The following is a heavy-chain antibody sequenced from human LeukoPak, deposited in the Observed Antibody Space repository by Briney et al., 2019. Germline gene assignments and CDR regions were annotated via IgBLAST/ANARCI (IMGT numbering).Heavy chain of an antibody. CDR3: ASSSDTMIGVAPYFDY. CDR1: GVSISSNSYY. D-gene: IGHD3-22*01. Sequence: TSETLSLTCTVSGVSISSNSYYWVWIRPPPGKGLEWFGSIYYSGSTYYNPSLKSRVTISGDTPKTQFSLKLSSVTGADTAVYHCASSSDTMIGVAPYFDYWGQGTLLTVSS. J-gene: IGHJ4*02. CDR2: IYYSGST. V-gene: IGHV4-39*01.